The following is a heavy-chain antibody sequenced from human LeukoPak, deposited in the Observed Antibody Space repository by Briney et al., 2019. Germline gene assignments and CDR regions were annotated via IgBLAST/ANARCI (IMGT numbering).Heavy chain of an antibody. CDR1: GVSISSGSYY. CDR3: ARDRAATRTNWFDP. V-gene: IGHV4-61*02. J-gene: IGHJ5*02. D-gene: IGHD2-15*01. CDR2: IYTSGST. Sequence: PSETLSLTCTVSGVSISSGSYYWSWIRQPAGKGLEWIGRIYTSGSTNYNPSLKSRVTISVDTSKNQFSLKLSSVTAADTAVYYCARDRAATRTNWFDPWGQGTLVTVSS.